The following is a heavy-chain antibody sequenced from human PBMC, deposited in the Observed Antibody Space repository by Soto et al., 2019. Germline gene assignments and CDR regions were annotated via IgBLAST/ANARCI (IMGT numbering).Heavy chain of an antibody. CDR3: AREAGGAGYPGFDY. J-gene: IGHJ4*02. D-gene: IGHD5-12*01. Sequence: PGGSLRLSCAASGFTFSSYWMHWVRQAPGKGLVWVSRINSDGSSTSYADSVKGRFTISRDNAKNTLYLQMNSLRAEDTAVYYCAREAGGAGYPGFDYWGQGTLVTVSS. V-gene: IGHV3-74*01. CDR2: INSDGSST. CDR1: GFTFSSYW.